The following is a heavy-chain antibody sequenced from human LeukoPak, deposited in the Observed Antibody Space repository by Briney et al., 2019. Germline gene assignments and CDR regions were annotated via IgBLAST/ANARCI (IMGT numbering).Heavy chain of an antibody. J-gene: IGHJ4*02. CDR1: GYTFINYD. CDR2: ISAYNGNT. CDR3: ARYYSSSSFDY. Sequence: GASVKVSCKASGYTFINYDISWVRQAPRQGLEWMGWISAYNGNTNYAQKLQGRVTMTTDTSTSTAYMELRSLRSDDTAVYYCARYYSSSSFDYWGQGTLVTVSS. V-gene: IGHV1-18*04. D-gene: IGHD6-13*01.